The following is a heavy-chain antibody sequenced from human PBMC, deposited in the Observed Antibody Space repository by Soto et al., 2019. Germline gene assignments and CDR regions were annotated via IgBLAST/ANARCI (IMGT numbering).Heavy chain of an antibody. D-gene: IGHD6-19*01. J-gene: IGHJ4*02. CDR1: GFTFSNYG. CDR3: AKHRGGWYATYPYEIDY. CDR2: ITYDGSNK. Sequence: QVQLVESGGGVVKPGRSLRLSCAASGFTFSNYGMHWVRQAPGKGLEWGTLITYDGSNKYYAESVKGGLTISRDNSKNTLYLQMSSLRAEDTAVYYCAKHRGGWYATYPYEIDYWGQGTLVTVSS. V-gene: IGHV3-30*18.